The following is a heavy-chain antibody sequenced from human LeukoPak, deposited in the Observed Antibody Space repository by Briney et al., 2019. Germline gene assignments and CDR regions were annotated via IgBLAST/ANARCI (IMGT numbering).Heavy chain of an antibody. V-gene: IGHV1-24*01. D-gene: IGHD5/OR15-5a*01. CDR2: FHTGEGET. J-gene: IGHJ4*02. Sequence: ASVTVSCMVSGYTLRDLSMHWVRPAPGKGLEWMGGFHTGEGETIYTQKCQGRVTMTEDTSTDTAYVELSSLRSEDTAVYYCAAGGVYDLFDYWGQGTLVTVSS. CDR1: GYTLRDLS. CDR3: AAGGVYDLFDY.